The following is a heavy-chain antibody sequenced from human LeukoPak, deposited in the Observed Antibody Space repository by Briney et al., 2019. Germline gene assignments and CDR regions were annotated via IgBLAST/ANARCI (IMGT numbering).Heavy chain of an antibody. CDR3: ARAHNTGYSSGWSPAKYAFDI. CDR2: INWNGGST. CDR1: GLTFTNAW. V-gene: IGHV3-20*04. D-gene: IGHD6-19*01. J-gene: IGHJ3*02. Sequence: GGSLRLSCAASGLTFTNAWMSWVRQAPGKGLEWVSGINWNGGSTGYADSVKGRFTISRDNAKNSLYLQMNSLRAEDTALYYCARAHNTGYSSGWSPAKYAFDIWGQGTMVTVSS.